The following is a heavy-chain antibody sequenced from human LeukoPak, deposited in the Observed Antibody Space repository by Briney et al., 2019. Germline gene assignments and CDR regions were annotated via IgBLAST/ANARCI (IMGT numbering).Heavy chain of an antibody. J-gene: IGHJ5*02. CDR3: AKDAYSGSPDH. Sequence: GGSLRLSCAASGFTFSTFGMSWVRQAPGKGLEWVSSLDGTATRTYYADSVKGRFTISRDNPKNTLYLQMNRLRAEDTAVYFCAKDAYSGSPDHWGRGTLVTVSS. V-gene: IGHV3-23*01. CDR2: LDGTATRT. D-gene: IGHD1-26*01. CDR1: GFTFSTFG.